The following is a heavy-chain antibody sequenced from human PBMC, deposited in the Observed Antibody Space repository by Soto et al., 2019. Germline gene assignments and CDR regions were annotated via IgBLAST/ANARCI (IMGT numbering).Heavy chain of an antibody. CDR3: EISEYYYDSSGYYHFDY. CDR2: ISSSSSTI. Sequence: GGSLRLSCAASGFTFSSYSMNWVRQAPGKGLEWVSYISSSSSTIYYADSVKGRFTISRDNAKNSLYLQMNSLRAEDTAVYYCEISEYYYDSSGYYHFDYWGQGTLVNVSS. V-gene: IGHV3-48*01. D-gene: IGHD3-22*01. J-gene: IGHJ4*02. CDR1: GFTFSSYS.